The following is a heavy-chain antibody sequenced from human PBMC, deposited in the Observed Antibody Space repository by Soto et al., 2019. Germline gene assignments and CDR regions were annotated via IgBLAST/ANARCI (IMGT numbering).Heavy chain of an antibody. J-gene: IGHJ4*02. CDR1: GGSISSYY. CDR2: IYYSGST. Sequence: PSETLSLTCTVSGGSISSYYWSWIRQPPGKGLEWIGYIYYSGSTNYNPSLKSRVTISVDTSKNQFSLKLSSVTAADTAVYYCAILVSFGVVINSFVVWGPGTLVTLFS. CDR3: AILVSFGVVINSFVV. D-gene: IGHD3-3*01. V-gene: IGHV4-59*01.